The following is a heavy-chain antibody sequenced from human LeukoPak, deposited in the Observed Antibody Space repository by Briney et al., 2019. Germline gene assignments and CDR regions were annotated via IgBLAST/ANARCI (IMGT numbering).Heavy chain of an antibody. CDR2: ISSDGGTT. Sequence: GGSLRLSCAASGFMFRTYAMHWVRQAPGKGMEYASGISSDGGTTNYANSVKGRFTISRDNSKNTLYLQVGSLRPEDMAVYYCARVYIAGMTGHYSLDYWGQGTLLTVSS. J-gene: IGHJ4*02. D-gene: IGHD3-9*01. V-gene: IGHV3-64*01. CDR1: GFMFRTYA. CDR3: ARVYIAGMTGHYSLDY.